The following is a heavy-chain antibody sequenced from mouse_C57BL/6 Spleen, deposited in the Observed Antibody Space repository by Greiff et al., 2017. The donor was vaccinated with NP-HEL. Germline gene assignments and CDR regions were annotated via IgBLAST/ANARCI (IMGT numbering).Heavy chain of an antibody. CDR2: IYPRSGNT. V-gene: IGHV1-81*01. CDR1: GYTFTSYG. CDR3: ANYYYAMDY. J-gene: IGHJ4*01. Sequence: QVQLQQSGAELVRPGASVKLSCKASGYTFTSYGISWVKQRPGQGLEWIGEIYPRSGNTYYNEKFKSKATLTVDKSSSTAYMQLSSLTSEDSAVYYCANYYYAMDYWGQGTSVTVSS.